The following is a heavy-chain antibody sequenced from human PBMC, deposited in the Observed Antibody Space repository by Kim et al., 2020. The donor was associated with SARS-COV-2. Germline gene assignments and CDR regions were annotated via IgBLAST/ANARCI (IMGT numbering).Heavy chain of an antibody. J-gene: IGHJ4*02. V-gene: IGHV4-34*01. CDR3: ARDYYGSGSYFLEARGKFDY. Sequence: RVTISVDTSKNQFSLKLSSMTAADTAVYYCARDYYGSGSYFLEARGKFDYWGQGTLVTVSS. D-gene: IGHD3-10*01.